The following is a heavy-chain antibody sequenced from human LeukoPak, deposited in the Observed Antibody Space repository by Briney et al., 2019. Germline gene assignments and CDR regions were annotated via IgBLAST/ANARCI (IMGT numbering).Heavy chain of an antibody. Sequence: SGGSLRLSCAASGFTFSSYGMHWVRQAPGKGLEWVAVIWYDGSNKYYADSVKGRFTISRDNSKNTLYLQMNSLRAEDTAVYYCAKEGGFGVAPRWGQGTLVTVSS. CDR1: GFTFSSYG. CDR2: IWYDGSNK. D-gene: IGHD3-3*01. CDR3: AKEGGFGVAPR. V-gene: IGHV3-33*06. J-gene: IGHJ4*02.